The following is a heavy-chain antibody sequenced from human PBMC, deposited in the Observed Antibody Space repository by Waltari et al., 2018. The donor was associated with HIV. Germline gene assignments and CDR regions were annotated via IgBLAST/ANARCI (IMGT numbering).Heavy chain of an antibody. Sequence: EVQLVESGGGLVQPGGSLRLSCAASGFTFSSYWMSLVRQAPGKGLEWVANRKQDGSEKYYVDSVKGLFTISRDNAKNSLYLQMNSLRAEDTAVYYCARDLEQWLVGYWGQGTLVTVSS. CDR2: RKQDGSEK. CDR3: ARDLEQWLVGY. J-gene: IGHJ4*02. CDR1: GFTFSSYW. V-gene: IGHV3-7*04. D-gene: IGHD6-19*01.